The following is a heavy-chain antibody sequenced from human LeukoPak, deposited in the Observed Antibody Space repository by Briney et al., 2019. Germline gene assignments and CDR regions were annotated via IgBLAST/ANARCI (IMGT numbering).Heavy chain of an antibody. Sequence: SETLSLTCTVSGGSISSYYWSWIRQPPGKGLEWIGYIYYSGSTNYNPSLKSRVTISVDTSKNQFSLKLSSVTAADTAVYYCARRNSGWYGAFDYWGQGTLVTVSS. V-gene: IGHV4-59*08. CDR1: GGSISSYY. CDR3: ARRNSGWYGAFDY. CDR2: IYYSGST. J-gene: IGHJ4*02. D-gene: IGHD6-19*01.